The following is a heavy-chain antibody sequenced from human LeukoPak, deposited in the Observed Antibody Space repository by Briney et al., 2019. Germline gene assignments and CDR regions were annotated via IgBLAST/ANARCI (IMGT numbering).Heavy chain of an antibody. CDR3: ARDRNDFWSGYPITNWFDP. Sequence: ASVKVSCKASGYTFTSYDINWVRQATGQGLEWMGWMNPNSGNTGYAQKFQGRVTMTRDTSTSTVYMELSSLRSEDTAVYYCARDRNDFWSGYPITNWFDPWGQGTLVTVSS. CDR1: GYTFTSYD. D-gene: IGHD3-3*01. J-gene: IGHJ5*02. V-gene: IGHV1-8*01. CDR2: MNPNSGNT.